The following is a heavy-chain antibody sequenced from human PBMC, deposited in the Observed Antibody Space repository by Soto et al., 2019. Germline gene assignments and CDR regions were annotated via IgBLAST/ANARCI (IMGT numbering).Heavy chain of an antibody. CDR2: IDPSDSYS. V-gene: IGHV5-10-1*01. CDR1: GYSFTSYW. D-gene: IGHD1-26*01. Sequence: SLKISCKGSGYSFTSYWISWIRQMPGKGLEWMGRIDPSDSYSNYRPSFQGHVTISADKSISTAYLQWSSLKASDTAMYYCARSGRYYYYYGMDVWGQGTTVTVSS. J-gene: IGHJ6*02. CDR3: ARSGRYYYYYGMDV.